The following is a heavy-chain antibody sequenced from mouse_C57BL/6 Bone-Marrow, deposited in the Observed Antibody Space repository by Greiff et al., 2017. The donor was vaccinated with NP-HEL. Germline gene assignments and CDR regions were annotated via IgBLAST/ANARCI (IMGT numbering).Heavy chain of an antibody. J-gene: IGHJ3*01. CDR2: LSDGGSYT. V-gene: IGHV5-4*01. Sequence: EVTLQESGGGLVKPGGSLKLSCAASGFTFSSYAMSWVRQTPEKRLEWVATLSDGGSYTSYPDNVKGRFTISRDNAKNNLYLQMSHLKSEDTAMYYCARDAQGNLVWGGQGTLVTVSA. CDR1: GFTFSSYA. CDR3: ARDAQGNLVW. D-gene: IGHD3-1*01.